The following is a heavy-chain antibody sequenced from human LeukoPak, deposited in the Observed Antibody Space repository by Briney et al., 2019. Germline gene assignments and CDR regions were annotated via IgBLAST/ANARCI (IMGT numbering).Heavy chain of an antibody. CDR1: GGSINSGSYY. V-gene: IGHV4-61*02. Sequence: SQTLSLTCTVSGGSINSGSYYWSWIRQPAGKGLEWIGRIYTSGTNYNPSLKSRVTISVDTSKNQFSLSVSSVTAADTAVYYCARGFYGMHVWGQGATVTVSS. J-gene: IGHJ6*02. CDR3: ARGFYGMHV. CDR2: IYTSGT.